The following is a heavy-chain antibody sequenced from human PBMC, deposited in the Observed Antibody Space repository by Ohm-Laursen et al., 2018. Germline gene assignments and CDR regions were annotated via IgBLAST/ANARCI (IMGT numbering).Heavy chain of an antibody. D-gene: IGHD6-19*01. CDR1: GFTFSSYS. V-gene: IGHV3-21*04. J-gene: IGHJ4*02. CDR3: VKGRGIAVAGTFDY. CDR2: ISSSSSYI. Sequence: SLRFSCAASGFTFSSYSMNWVRQAPGKGLEWVSSISSSSSYIYYADSVKGRFTISRDNAKNSLYLQMNSLTDEDTALYYCVKGRGIAVAGTFDYWGQGTLVTVSS.